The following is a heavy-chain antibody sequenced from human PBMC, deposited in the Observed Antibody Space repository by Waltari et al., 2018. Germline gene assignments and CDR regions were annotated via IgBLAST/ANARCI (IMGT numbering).Heavy chain of an antibody. CDR1: GYSISSGYY. V-gene: IGHV4-38-2*01. CDR2: IYHSGST. CDR3: ARRGSHSSSYVDY. Sequence: QGQLQESGPGLVKPSETMSLTCAVSGYSISSGYYWGWIRQPPGKGLEWIGSIYHSGSTYYNPSLKSRVTISVDTSKNQFSLKLSSVTAADTAVYYCARRGSHSSSYVDYWGQGTLVTVSS. D-gene: IGHD6-13*01. J-gene: IGHJ4*02.